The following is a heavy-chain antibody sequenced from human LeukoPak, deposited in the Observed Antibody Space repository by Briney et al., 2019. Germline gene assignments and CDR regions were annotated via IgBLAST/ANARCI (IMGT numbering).Heavy chain of an antibody. CDR3: ARARGRDAFDI. CDR1: GFTFSSYS. Sequence: KPGGSLRLSCAASGFTFSSYSMNWVRQAPGKGLEWVSSISSSSSYIYYADSVKGRFTISRDNAKNSLYLQMNSRRAEDTAVYYCARARGRDAFDIWGQGTMVTVSS. CDR2: ISSSSSYI. D-gene: IGHD2-15*01. V-gene: IGHV3-21*01. J-gene: IGHJ3*02.